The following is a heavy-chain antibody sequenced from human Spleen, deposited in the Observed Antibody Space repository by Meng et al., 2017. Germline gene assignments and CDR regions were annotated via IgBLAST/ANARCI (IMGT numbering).Heavy chain of an antibody. J-gene: IGHJ4*02. D-gene: IGHD5-12*01. Sequence: GESLKISCAASGFTVRDYWMSWVRQAPGKGLEWVANIKQYGSERYYVDSVKGRFTISRDNAKHSLYLQMNSLRAEDTAVYYCAREVGSGYDFGYFDSWGQGKPVTVSS. CDR3: AREVGSGYDFGYFDS. V-gene: IGHV3-7*01. CDR2: IKQYGSER. CDR1: GFTVRDYW.